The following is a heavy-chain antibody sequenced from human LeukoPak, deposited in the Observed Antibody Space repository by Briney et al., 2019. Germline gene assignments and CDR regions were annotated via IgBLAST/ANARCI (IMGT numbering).Heavy chain of an antibody. CDR2: INHMGST. CDR1: GGSFSGYY. D-gene: IGHD3-3*01. Sequence: PSETLSRTCAVYGGSFSGYYWSWIRQPPGKGLEWIGEINHMGSTNYNPSLKSRVTISVDTSKNQFSLKLSSVTAADTAVYYCARGRGITIFGVVIADWFDPWGQGTLVTVSS. CDR3: ARGRGITIFGVVIADWFDP. V-gene: IGHV4-34*01. J-gene: IGHJ5*02.